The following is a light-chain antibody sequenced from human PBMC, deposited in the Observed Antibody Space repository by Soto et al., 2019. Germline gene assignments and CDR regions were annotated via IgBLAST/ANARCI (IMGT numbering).Light chain of an antibody. Sequence: EILLTQSPGTLSLSPGDRAMLSCRASQSVRSSSFAWYQQKPCQAPRLLLYPASTSATGIPDRFSGSGSGTDFTLTISRLEPEDFAVFYCQQYQFGTSQAFSQGTKVDIK. J-gene: IGKJ1*01. CDR1: QSVRSSS. V-gene: IGKV3-20*01. CDR3: QQYQFGTSQA. CDR2: PAS.